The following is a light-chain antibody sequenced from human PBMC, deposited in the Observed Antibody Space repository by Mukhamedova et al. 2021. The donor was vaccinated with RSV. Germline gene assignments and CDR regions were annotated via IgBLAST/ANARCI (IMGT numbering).Light chain of an antibody. V-gene: IGKV1-9*01. Sequence: GKAPKLLISAASTLQSGVPSRFSGSGSGTDFTLTINSLQAEDFATYYCQQFNTDPITFGQGKRLEIK. CDR2: AAS. CDR3: QQFNTDPIT. J-gene: IGKJ5*01.